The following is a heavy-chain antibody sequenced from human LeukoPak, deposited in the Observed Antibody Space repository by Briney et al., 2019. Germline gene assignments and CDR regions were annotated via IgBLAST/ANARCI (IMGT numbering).Heavy chain of an antibody. CDR1: GFTFSSYS. Sequence: PGGSLRLSCAASGFTFSSYSMNWVRQAPGKGLEWVSSISSSSSYIYYADSVKGRFTISRDNAKNSLYLQMNSLRAEDTAVYYCARGIWFGELLETFGPPEREQFDYWGQGTLVTVSS. CDR3: ARGIWFGELLETFGPPEREQFDY. V-gene: IGHV3-21*01. D-gene: IGHD3-10*01. CDR2: ISSSSSYI. J-gene: IGHJ4*02.